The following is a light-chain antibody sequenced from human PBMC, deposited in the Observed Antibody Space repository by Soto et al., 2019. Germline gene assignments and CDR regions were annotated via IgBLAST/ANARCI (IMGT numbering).Light chain of an antibody. CDR3: QQNFSIPIT. V-gene: IGKV1-39*01. CDR2: AAS. J-gene: IGKJ5*01. Sequence: DIQMTQSPSSLSASVGDRVTITCRASQSISTYLNWYHQKPGKAPDLLIYAASSLKSGVPSRFSSSGSGTHFTLTITGLQPADFATYYCQQNFSIPITFGQGTRLEIK. CDR1: QSISTY.